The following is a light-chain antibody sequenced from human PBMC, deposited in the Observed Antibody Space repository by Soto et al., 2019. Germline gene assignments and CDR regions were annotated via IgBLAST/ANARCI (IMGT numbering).Light chain of an antibody. CDR1: QRISTN. CDR3: QQYHDWPLT. CDR2: GAS. J-gene: IGKJ4*01. V-gene: IGKV3-15*01. Sequence: ENVLTQSPGTLSLSPGDRATLSCRASQRISTNLAWYQRKPGQTPRLLIYGASNRATDIPARFSGSGSGTEFTLTISSLQSEDFAVFFCQQYHDWPLTFGGGTKVDIK.